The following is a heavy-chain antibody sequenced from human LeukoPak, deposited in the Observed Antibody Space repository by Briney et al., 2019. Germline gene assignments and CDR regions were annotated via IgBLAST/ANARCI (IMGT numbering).Heavy chain of an antibody. CDR2: IDSSGDTI. CDR1: GFTFSTYE. CDR3: AGFIPAVGTEWFDP. D-gene: IGHD6-13*01. Sequence: PGGSLRLSCAASGFTFSTYEMTWVRQAPGKGLEWVSYIDSSGDTIYYADSVKGRFAISRDNAKNSLYLQMNSLRAEDTAVYYCAGFIPAVGTEWFDPWGQGTLVTVSS. J-gene: IGHJ5*02. V-gene: IGHV3-48*03.